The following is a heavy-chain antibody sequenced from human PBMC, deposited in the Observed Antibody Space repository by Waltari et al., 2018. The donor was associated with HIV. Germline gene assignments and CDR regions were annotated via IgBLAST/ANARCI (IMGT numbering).Heavy chain of an antibody. J-gene: IGHJ5*02. Sequence: QLQLQESGPGLVKPSETLSLTCTVSGGPISIRSYYWGWIRQPPGKGLEWIASMYYSGTTYYNPSLKSRVTISVDTSKNQFSLKLNSVTAADTAVYYCATQAGGYCSGGVCHVPPNWFDPWGQGTLVTVSS. CDR1: GGPISIRSYY. V-gene: IGHV4-39*01. CDR3: ATQAGGYCSGGVCHVPPNWFDP. D-gene: IGHD2-8*02. CDR2: MYYSGTT.